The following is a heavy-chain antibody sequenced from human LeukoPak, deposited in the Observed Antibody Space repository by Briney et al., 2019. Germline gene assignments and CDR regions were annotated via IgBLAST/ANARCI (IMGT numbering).Heavy chain of an antibody. V-gene: IGHV3-21*01. Sequence: GGSLRLSCAASGFTFSSYAMSWVRQAPGKGLEWVSSISSSSKYTHYADSVKGRFTMSRDNAKNSLHLQMNSLRVEDTAVYYCARSKTIQLDAMDVWGKGTTVTVSS. D-gene: IGHD5-18*01. CDR1: GFTFSSYA. J-gene: IGHJ6*04. CDR2: ISSSSKYT. CDR3: ARSKTIQLDAMDV.